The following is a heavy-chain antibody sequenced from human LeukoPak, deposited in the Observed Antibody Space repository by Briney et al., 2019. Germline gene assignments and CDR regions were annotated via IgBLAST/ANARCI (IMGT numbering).Heavy chain of an antibody. CDR3: AKDGYYYHSSGYYYYLDY. Sequence: GGSLRLSCAASGFTFSSYAMSWVRQAPGKGLEWVSTISGSGGSTSYADSVKGRFTISRDNSKNTLYLQMNGLRAEDTAVYYCAKDGYYYHSSGYYYYLDYWGQGTLVTVSS. CDR2: ISGSGGST. D-gene: IGHD3-22*01. V-gene: IGHV3-23*01. J-gene: IGHJ4*02. CDR1: GFTFSSYA.